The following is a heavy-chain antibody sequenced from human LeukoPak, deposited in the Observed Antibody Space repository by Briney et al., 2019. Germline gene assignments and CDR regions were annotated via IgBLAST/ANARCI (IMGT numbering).Heavy chain of an antibody. J-gene: IGHJ4*02. V-gene: IGHV4-38-2*01. D-gene: IGHD6-19*01. CDR2: IYHSGST. Sequence: PSETLSLTXAVSGYSISSGYYWGWIRPPPGKGLEWIGSIYHSGSTYYNPSLKSRVTISVDTSKNQSSLKLSSVTAADTAVYYCARHVSIAVPGGDYWGQGTLVTVSS. CDR3: ARHVSIAVPGGDY. CDR1: GYSISSGYY.